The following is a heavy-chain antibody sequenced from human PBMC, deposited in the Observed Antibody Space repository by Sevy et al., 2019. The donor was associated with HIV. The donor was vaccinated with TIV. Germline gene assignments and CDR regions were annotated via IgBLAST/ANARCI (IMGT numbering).Heavy chain of an antibody. V-gene: IGHV3-33*01. D-gene: IGHD1-26*01. CDR1: GFTFSSYG. CDR3: AGEGSIRVGATDDAFDI. J-gene: IGHJ3*02. CDR2: IWYDGSNK. Sequence: GGSLRLSCAASGFTFSSYGMHWVRQAPGKGLEWVAVIWYDGSNKYYADSVKGRFTISRDNSKNTLYLQMNSLSAEDTAVYYCAGEGSIRVGATDDAFDIWGQGTMVTVSS.